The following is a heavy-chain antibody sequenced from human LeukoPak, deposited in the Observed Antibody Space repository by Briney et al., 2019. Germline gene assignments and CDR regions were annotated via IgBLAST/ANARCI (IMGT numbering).Heavy chain of an antibody. D-gene: IGHD1-26*01. CDR3: WDFRGSY. V-gene: IGHV3-23*01. CDR2: ISANGANT. J-gene: IGHJ4*02. CDR1: GFTFDTYA. Sequence: GGSLRLSCAVSGFTFDTYAMSWVRQAPGKGLEWVSSISANGANTYYADPVKGRFTISRDNSKSTPHLQLNSLGAEDTAVYYCWDFRGSYWGQGTLVTVSS.